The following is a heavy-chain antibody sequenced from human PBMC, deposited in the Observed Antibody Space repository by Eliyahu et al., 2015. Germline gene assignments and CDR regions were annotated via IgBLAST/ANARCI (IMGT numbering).Heavy chain of an antibody. CDR1: GXSISSGGYY. V-gene: IGHV4-31*03. CDR2: IYYSGST. J-gene: IGHJ4*02. D-gene: IGHD4-17*01. CDR3: ARGPDYGDYVDY. Sequence: QVQLQESGPGLVKPSQTXSLXXXXXGXSISSGGYYWSWIRQHPGKGLEWIGYIYYSGSTYYNPSLKSRVTISVDTSKNQFSLKLSSVTAADTAVYYCARGPDYGDYVDYWGQGTLVTVSS.